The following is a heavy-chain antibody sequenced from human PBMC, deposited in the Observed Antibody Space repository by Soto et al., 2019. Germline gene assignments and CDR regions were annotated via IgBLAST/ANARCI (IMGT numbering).Heavy chain of an antibody. D-gene: IGHD6-19*01. Sequence: QVLLVQSGAEVKKPGASVKVSCKASGYTFTNYDINWVRQATGQGLEWMGWMNPNSGNTGYAQKFQGRVTMTRTTPISTAYMELSSLRSDDTAVYYCARAGLTSGWPDAFDIWGQGTVVTVSS. CDR1: GYTFTNYD. CDR2: MNPNSGNT. V-gene: IGHV1-8*01. J-gene: IGHJ3*02. CDR3: ARAGLTSGWPDAFDI.